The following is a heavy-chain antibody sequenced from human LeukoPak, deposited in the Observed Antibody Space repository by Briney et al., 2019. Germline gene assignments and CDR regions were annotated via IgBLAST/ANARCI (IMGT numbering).Heavy chain of an antibody. CDR3: ARGTMFPYYFDY. V-gene: IGHV3-21*01. Sequence: SGGSLRLSCAASGFTFSSYGMNWVRQAPGKGLEWVSSISSSSSYIYYADSVKGRFTISRDNAKNSLYLQMNSLRAEDTAVYYCARGTMFPYYFDYWGQGTLVTVSS. D-gene: IGHD3-10*02. CDR1: GFTFSSYG. CDR2: ISSSSSYI. J-gene: IGHJ4*02.